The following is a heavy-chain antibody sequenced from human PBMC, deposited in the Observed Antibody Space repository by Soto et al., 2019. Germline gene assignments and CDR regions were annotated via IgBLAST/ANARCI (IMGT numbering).Heavy chain of an antibody. Sequence: EVQLVESGGGLVQPGGSLRLSCAASGFTVSSNYLGWVGRAPGKGLGWVSVIYSGGTTYYADSVKGRFTISRDNSKNTLYLQMNSLRAEDTAVYYCARNGDSSDYRGWFDPWGQGTLVTVSS. D-gene: IGHD3-22*01. CDR2: IYSGGTT. CDR1: GFTVSSNY. J-gene: IGHJ5*02. CDR3: ARNGDSSDYRGWFDP. V-gene: IGHV3-66*01.